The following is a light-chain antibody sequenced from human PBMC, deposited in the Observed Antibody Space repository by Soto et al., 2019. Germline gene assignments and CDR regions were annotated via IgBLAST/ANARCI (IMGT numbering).Light chain of an antibody. V-gene: IGKV1-5*03. CDR2: EAS. CDR1: HSIIKW. J-gene: IGKJ1*01. Sequence: DIQMTQSPSTRSPSVGDRVTITGRASHSIIKWLAGYPQTPGNHATFLIYEASILESAVPSRLSGTESGTEFTLTISRLRPDDFAPYYCQQYNDYYAWTFGQGNKVDIK. CDR3: QQYNDYYAWT.